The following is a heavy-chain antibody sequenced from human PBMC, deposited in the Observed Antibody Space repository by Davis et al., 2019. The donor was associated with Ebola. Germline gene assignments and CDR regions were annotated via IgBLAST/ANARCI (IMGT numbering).Heavy chain of an antibody. V-gene: IGHV2-5*02. CDR1: GFSLRTSGVG. D-gene: IGHD3-10*01. CDR3: AHVGDGSSVRFEY. CDR2: VYSDDTK. Sequence: SGPTLVKPTQTLTLTCTLSGFSLRTSGVGVGWIRQPPGKALEWLALVYSDDTKRYRPSLKSRLTITKDTSGNQVVLTMTNMEPVDTATYYCAHVGDGSSVRFEYWGQGTLVTVSS. J-gene: IGHJ4*02.